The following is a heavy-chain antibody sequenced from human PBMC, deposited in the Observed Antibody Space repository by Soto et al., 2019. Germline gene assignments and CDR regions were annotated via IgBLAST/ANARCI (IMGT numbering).Heavy chain of an antibody. J-gene: IGHJ6*02. CDR2: TYYRSKWYN. D-gene: IGHD6-13*01. V-gene: IGHV6-1*01. CDR3: ARDVSIAAAGAYYDYDMVA. Sequence: SQTVSLTCAISGDSVSSNSAAWNWIRQSPSRGLEWLGRTYYRSKWYNDYAVSVKSRITINPDTSKNQFSLQLNSVTPEDTAVYYCARDVSIAAAGAYYDYDMVAWGQGITVTVS. CDR1: GDSVSSNSAA.